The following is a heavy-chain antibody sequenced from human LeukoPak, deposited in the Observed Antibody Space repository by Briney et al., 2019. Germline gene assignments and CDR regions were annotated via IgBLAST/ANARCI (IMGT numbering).Heavy chain of an antibody. V-gene: IGHV3-11*04. D-gene: IGHD3-22*01. J-gene: IGHJ4*02. CDR2: ISSSGDTI. CDR1: GFTFSDYY. CDR3: ARGVGNYRYYFDY. Sequence: GGSLRLSCAASGFTFSDYYMSWIRQAPGKGLEWISYISSSGDTIFYADSVKGRFTISRDNAKNSLYLQMNSLRAEDTAVYYCARGVGNYRYYFDYWGQGTLVTVSS.